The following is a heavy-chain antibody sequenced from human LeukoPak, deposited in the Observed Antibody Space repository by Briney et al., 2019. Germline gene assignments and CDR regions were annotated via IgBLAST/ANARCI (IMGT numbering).Heavy chain of an antibody. CDR2: SYTSGGT. D-gene: IGHD2-15*01. V-gene: IGHV4-61*02. CDR1: GGSISSGSYY. CDR3: ARGHCSGGSCYYRYYYYYMDV. Sequence: SETLSLTCTVSGGSISSGSYYWSWIGQRAGKGLEWIVRSYTSGGTNYNPSLKSLVTISVDTSKNQFSLKLSSVTAADTAVYYCARGHCSGGSCYYRYYYYYMDVWGKGTTVTVSS. J-gene: IGHJ6*03.